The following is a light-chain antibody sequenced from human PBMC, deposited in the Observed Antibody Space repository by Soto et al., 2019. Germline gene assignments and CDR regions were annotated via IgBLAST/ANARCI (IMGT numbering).Light chain of an antibody. CDR2: AAS. CDR3: QQSYSTLGLT. CDR1: QSTSSY. Sequence: DIQMTQSPSSLSASVGDRVTITCRASQSTSSYLNWYQQKPGKAPKLLIYAASNLQSGVPSRFSGSGSGTDFTLTISSLQPEDFATYYCQQSYSTLGLTFGRGPKVEIK. V-gene: IGKV1-39*01. J-gene: IGKJ4*01.